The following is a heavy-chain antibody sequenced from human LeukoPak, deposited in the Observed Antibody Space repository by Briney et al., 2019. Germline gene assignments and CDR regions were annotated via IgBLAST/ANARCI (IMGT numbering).Heavy chain of an antibody. D-gene: IGHD1-7*01. Sequence: ASVKVSFKASGYTFTGYYIHWVRQAPGQGLEWMGWINRNTGGTDYAQKFQGRVTMTRDTSISTAYMELSRLRSDDTAMYYCAWNYSFDHWGQGTLVTVSS. V-gene: IGHV1-2*02. CDR3: AWNYSFDH. J-gene: IGHJ4*02. CDR1: GYTFTGYY. CDR2: INRNTGGT.